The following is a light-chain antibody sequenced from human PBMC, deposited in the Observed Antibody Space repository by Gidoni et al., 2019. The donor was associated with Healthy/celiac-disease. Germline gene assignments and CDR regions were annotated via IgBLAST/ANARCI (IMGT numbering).Light chain of an antibody. Sequence: SVTIYCTGTSSDVGGYNYVSWYQQHPGKAPKLMIYEVSTRPSGVTDRFSGSKSGNTASLTVSGLQAEDEADYYCSSYAGSNNYVVFGGGTKLTVL. CDR1: SSDVGGYNY. V-gene: IGLV2-8*01. CDR3: SSYAGSNNYVV. J-gene: IGLJ2*01. CDR2: EVS.